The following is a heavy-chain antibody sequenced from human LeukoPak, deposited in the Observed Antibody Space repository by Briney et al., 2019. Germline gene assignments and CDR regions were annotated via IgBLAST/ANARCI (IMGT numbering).Heavy chain of an antibody. D-gene: IGHD1-26*01. CDR2: INPSGSST. CDR1: GYAFTRHY. Sequence: ASVKVSCKASGYAFTRHYMHWVRQAPGQGLEGRGLINPSGSSTMYAQKFQGRVTMTRDMSTSTDYMELSSLRSEDTAVYYCARDNSVGDYAWWFDPWGQGTLVTVSS. CDR3: ARDNSVGDYAWWFDP. J-gene: IGHJ5*02. V-gene: IGHV1-46*01.